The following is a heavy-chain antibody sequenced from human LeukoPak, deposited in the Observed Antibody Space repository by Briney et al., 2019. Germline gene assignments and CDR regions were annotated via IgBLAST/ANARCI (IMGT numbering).Heavy chain of an antibody. V-gene: IGHV4-34*12. CDR2: IIHSGRT. D-gene: IGHD6-19*01. J-gene: IGHJ5*02. CDR1: GGSFSGYY. CDR3: ARGISGWYGANWFVP. Sequence: LETLSLTCAVYGGSFSGYYWSWIRHPPGKGLEWIGEIIHSGRTNYTPSLKSRVTISVDSSKNQFSLMLSSVTAADTAVYYCARGISGWYGANWFVPWGQGTLVTASS.